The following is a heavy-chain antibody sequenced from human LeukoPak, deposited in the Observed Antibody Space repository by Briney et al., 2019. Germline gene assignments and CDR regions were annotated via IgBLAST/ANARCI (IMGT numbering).Heavy chain of an antibody. CDR2: IYTSGTT. CDR1: GGSISYYY. Sequence: PSETLSLTCTVSGGSISYYYWSWIRQSAGKGLEWIGRIYTSGTTNYNPSLKSRVTVSVDTSKNQFSLKMNSVTAADTAVYYCARGIETVNFDCWGQGTLITVSS. CDR3: ARGIETVNFDC. D-gene: IGHD1-1*01. V-gene: IGHV4-4*07. J-gene: IGHJ4*02.